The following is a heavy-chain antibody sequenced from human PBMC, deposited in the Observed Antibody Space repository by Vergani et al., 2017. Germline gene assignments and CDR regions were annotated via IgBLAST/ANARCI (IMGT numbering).Heavy chain of an antibody. CDR2: IDHTGRP. J-gene: IGHJ6*03. V-gene: IGHV4-34*01. D-gene: IGHD4-11*01. CDR3: ARVNTETNGHLYYYYYMDV. CDR1: GGSFTSYH. Sequence: QVQLQQWGGGLFKPSETLSLTCVLNGGSFTSYHWTWIRPSPGEGLEWVGDIDHTGRPDYNPSLKSRLTMSVDKSRNQFSLTLNSVTATDTAIYFCARVNTETNGHLYYYYYMDVWGQGTAVTVS.